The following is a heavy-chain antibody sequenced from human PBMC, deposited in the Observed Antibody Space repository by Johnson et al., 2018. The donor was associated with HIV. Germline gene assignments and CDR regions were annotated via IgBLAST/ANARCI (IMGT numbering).Heavy chain of an antibody. Sequence: VQLVESGGGVARPGGSLRLSCAASGSNFDDYGMSWVRQAPGKGLEWVSGINWNGGRTGYADSVKGRFTISRDNSKNTLYLQMNSLRAEDTAVYYCARVEQQLWLRGAFDIWGQGTMVTVSS. CDR3: ARVEQQLWLRGAFDI. D-gene: IGHD5-18*01. J-gene: IGHJ3*02. CDR2: INWNGGRT. CDR1: GSNFDDYG. V-gene: IGHV3-20*04.